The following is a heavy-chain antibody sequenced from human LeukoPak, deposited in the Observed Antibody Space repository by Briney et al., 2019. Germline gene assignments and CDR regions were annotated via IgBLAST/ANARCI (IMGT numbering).Heavy chain of an antibody. CDR3: ATDGSYYFDY. CDR2: IGGSGGRT. CDR1: GLTFSTYN. V-gene: IGHV3-23*01. Sequence: PGGSLRLSCAASGLTFSTYNLNWVRQAPGKGLEWVSAIGGSGGRTYYADSVKGRFTISRDNSKNTLYLQMNSLRAEDTAVYYCATDGSYYFDYWGQGTLVTVSS. J-gene: IGHJ4*02.